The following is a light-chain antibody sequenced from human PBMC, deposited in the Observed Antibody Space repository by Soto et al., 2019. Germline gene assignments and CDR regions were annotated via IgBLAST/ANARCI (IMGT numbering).Light chain of an antibody. J-gene: IGKJ2*01. V-gene: IGKV3-20*01. CDR3: QLHGDSPPGYT. CDR2: GVS. Sequence: EIVLTQSPGTLSLSPGERATLSCRASQSISSSYLAWYQQKPGQAPRLLIYGVSNRATGIPDRFSGSGYGTDFTLTISRLEPEDFAVYYCQLHGDSPPGYTFGQGNKLEIK. CDR1: QSISSSY.